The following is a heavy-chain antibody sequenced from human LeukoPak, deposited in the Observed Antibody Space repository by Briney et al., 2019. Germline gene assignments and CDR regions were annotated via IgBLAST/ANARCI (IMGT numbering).Heavy chain of an antibody. CDR2: MYSGGST. CDR1: GFTDSSNY. CDR3: AREQVVVGRGYYGMDV. D-gene: IGHD2-2*01. V-gene: IGHV3-66*01. Sequence: GSLRLSCAASGFTDSSNYMNWVRQAPGKGLEWVSVMYSGGSTFYGDSVKGRFTISRDNSMNTLYLQMNSLRVDDTAVYYCAREQVVVGRGYYGMDVWGQGTTVTVSS. J-gene: IGHJ6*02.